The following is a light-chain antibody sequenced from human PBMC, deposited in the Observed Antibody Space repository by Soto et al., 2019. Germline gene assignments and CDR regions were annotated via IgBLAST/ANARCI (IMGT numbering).Light chain of an antibody. CDR1: QSVAKNY. J-gene: IGKJ1*01. CDR2: GPS. V-gene: IGKV3-20*01. CDR3: HQYASYPQT. Sequence: EIVLTQSPGTLSLSPGERATLSCRASQSVAKNYLAWYRQKPGQAPRLLIYGPSSRATGIPDRFSGSGSGTDFTLTISRLEPEDFAVYYCHQYASYPQTFGQGTKVEIK.